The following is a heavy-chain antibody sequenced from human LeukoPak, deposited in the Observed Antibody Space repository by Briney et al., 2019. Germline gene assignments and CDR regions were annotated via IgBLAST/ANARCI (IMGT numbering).Heavy chain of an antibody. Sequence: GGSLRLSCAASGFTFSNYAMHWVHQAPGKGLEWVAVISYDGSNKYYADSVKGRFTISRDNSKNTLYLQMNSLRAEDTAVFYCARDHGLGSSNGWFDPWGQGTLVTVSS. CDR2: ISYDGSNK. V-gene: IGHV3-30-3*01. CDR3: ARDHGLGSSNGWFDP. D-gene: IGHD1-26*01. J-gene: IGHJ5*02. CDR1: GFTFSNYA.